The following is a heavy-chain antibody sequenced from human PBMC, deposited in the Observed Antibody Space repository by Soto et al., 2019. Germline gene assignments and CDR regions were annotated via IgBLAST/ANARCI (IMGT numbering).Heavy chain of an antibody. J-gene: IGHJ6*01. CDR2: IRTTGST. V-gene: IGHV3-53*01. CDR1: GFAVSNHY. Sequence: EVQLVESGGGLVQPGGSLRLSCAASGFAVSNHYMNWVRQAPGKGLEWVSIIRTTGSTYYADSVKGRFTISRDNSKNTVSLEMNSLRVEDTAVYYWARNSMMDVW. CDR3: ARNSMMDV.